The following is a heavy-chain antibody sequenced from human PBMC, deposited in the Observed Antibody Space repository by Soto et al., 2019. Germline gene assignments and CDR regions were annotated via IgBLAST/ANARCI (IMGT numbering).Heavy chain of an antibody. D-gene: IGHD1-26*01. CDR1: GFTFSSYG. V-gene: IGHV3-30*18. CDR3: AKDRGGRYPDLNPYYYYGMDV. Sequence: QVQLVESGGGVVQPGRSLRLSCAASGFTFSSYGMHWVRQAPGKGLEWVAVISYDGSNKYYADSVKGRFTISRDNSKSTLYLQMNSLRAEDTAVYYCAKDRGGRYPDLNPYYYYGMDVWGQGTTVTVSS. CDR2: ISYDGSNK. J-gene: IGHJ6*02.